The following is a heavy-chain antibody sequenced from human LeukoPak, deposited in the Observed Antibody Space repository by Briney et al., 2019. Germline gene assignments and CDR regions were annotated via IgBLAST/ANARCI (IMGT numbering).Heavy chain of an antibody. V-gene: IGHV1-8*01. CDR3: ARGIAAAGTGFYYGMDV. Sequence: AASVKVSCKASGYTFTSYDINWVRQATGQGLEWMGWMTPNSGNTGYAQKFQGRVTMTRNTSISTAYMELSSLRSDDTAVYYCARGIAAAGTGFYYGMDVWGQGTTVTVSS. J-gene: IGHJ6*02. CDR1: GYTFTSYD. D-gene: IGHD6-13*01. CDR2: MTPNSGNT.